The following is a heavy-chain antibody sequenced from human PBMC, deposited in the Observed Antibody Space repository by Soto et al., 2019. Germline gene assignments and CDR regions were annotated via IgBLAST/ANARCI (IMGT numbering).Heavy chain of an antibody. CDR1: GFTFSSYS. CDR2: ISSSSSTI. D-gene: IGHD3-16*01. CDR3: AREMRNAFSNAFDS. Sequence: PGGSLRLSCAASGFTFSSYSMNWVRQAPGKGLEWVSYISSSSSTIYYADSVKGRFTISRDNAKNSLYPQMNSLRAEDTAVYYCAREMRNAFSNAFDSWGKGTMVTVPS. V-gene: IGHV3-48*01. J-gene: IGHJ3*02.